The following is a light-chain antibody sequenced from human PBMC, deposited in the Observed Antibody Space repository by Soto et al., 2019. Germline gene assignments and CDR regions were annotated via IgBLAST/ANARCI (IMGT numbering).Light chain of an antibody. CDR1: QSVSSNY. Sequence: EIVLTQSPGTLSLSPGERATLSCRASQSVSSNYLAWYQQKPGQAPRLLIYGASSRATGILDRFSGSGSGTDFTLTISRLEPEDFAVYYCQQYVSSVTFGPGTKVDIK. CDR3: QQYVSSVT. J-gene: IGKJ3*01. V-gene: IGKV3-20*01. CDR2: GAS.